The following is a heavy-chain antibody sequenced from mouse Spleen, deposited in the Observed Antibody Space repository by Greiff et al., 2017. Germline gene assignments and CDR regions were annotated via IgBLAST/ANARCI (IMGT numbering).Heavy chain of an antibody. CDR2: ISSGGGNT. CDR1: GFTFSSYT. CDR3: ARQGTGYAMDY. J-gene: IGHJ4*01. V-gene: IGHV5-9*04. Sequence: EVHLVESGGGLVKPGGSLKLSCAASGFTFSSYTMSWVRQTPAKRLEWVATISSGGGNTYYPDSVKGRFTISRDNARNTLYLQMSSLRSEDTAMYYCARQGTGYAMDYWGQGTSVTVSS. D-gene: IGHD3-3*01.